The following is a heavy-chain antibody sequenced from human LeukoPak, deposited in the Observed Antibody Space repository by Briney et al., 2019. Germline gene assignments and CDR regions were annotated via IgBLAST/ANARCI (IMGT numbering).Heavy chain of an antibody. D-gene: IGHD3-10*01. CDR3: ARARSRMNGSGSYYKWFDP. Sequence: ASVKVSCKASGYTFTGYYMHWVRQAPGQGLEWMGWINPNSGGTNYAQKFQGRDTMTRDTSISTAYMELSRLRSDDTAVYYCARARSRMNGSGSYYKWFDPWGQGTLVTVPS. CDR1: GYTFTGYY. V-gene: IGHV1-2*02. J-gene: IGHJ5*02. CDR2: INPNSGGT.